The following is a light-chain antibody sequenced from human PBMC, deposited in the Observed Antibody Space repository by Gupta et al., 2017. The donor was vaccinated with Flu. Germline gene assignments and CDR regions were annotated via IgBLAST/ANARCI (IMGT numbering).Light chain of an antibody. CDR2: LGS. CDR3: MQALETPRT. CDR1: QSLLHSNGQNY. J-gene: IGKJ1*01. V-gene: IGKV2-28*01. Sequence: IVMTQSPLSLPVPPGEPASISCRSSQSLLHSNGQNYLDWYLQKPGQSPQLLIYLGSNRASGVPDRFSGSGSGTDFTLKISRVEAEDVGVYYCMQALETPRTFGQGTKVEIK.